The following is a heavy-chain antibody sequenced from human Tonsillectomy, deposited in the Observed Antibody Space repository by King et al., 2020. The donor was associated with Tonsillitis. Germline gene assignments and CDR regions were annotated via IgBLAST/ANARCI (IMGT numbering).Heavy chain of an antibody. CDR2: IWYDGSNK. CDR3: AREWSRCSGGSCYSEGYFDL. CDR1: GFTFSSYG. D-gene: IGHD2-15*01. V-gene: IGHV3-33*01. J-gene: IGHJ2*01. Sequence: VQLVESGGGVVQPGRSLRLSCAASGFTFSSYGMHWVRQAPGKGLGWVAVIWYDGSNKYYADSVKGRFTISRDNSKNTLYLQMNSLRAEDTALYYCAREWSRCSGGSCYSEGYFDLWGRGTLVTVSS.